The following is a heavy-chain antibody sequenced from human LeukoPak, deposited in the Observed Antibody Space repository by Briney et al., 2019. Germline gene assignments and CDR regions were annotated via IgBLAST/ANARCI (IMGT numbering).Heavy chain of an antibody. V-gene: IGHV1-69*04. CDR3: ARDPRTGRYSGYDYYWFDP. D-gene: IGHD5-12*01. CDR1: GGTFSSYA. J-gene: IGHJ5*02. CDR2: IISILGIA. Sequence: GASVKVSCKASGGTFSSYAISWVRQAPGQGLEWMGRIISILGIANYAQKFQGRVTITADKSTSTAYMELSSLRSEDTAVYYCARDPRTGRYSGYDYYWFDPWGQGTLVTVSS.